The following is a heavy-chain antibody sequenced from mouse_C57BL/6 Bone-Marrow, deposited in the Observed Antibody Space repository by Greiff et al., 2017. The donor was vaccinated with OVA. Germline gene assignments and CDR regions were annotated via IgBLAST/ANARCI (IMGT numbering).Heavy chain of an antibody. CDR1: GYTFTSYW. CDR2: IDPNSGGT. CDR3: ARSDYDGFAY. Sequence: QVQLKQPGAELVKPGASVKLSCKASGYTFTSYWMHWVKQRPGRGLEWIGRIDPNSGGTKYNEKFKSKATLTVDKPSSPAYMQLSSLTSEDSAVYYCARSDYDGFAYWGQGTLVTVSA. D-gene: IGHD2-4*01. J-gene: IGHJ3*01. V-gene: IGHV1-72*01.